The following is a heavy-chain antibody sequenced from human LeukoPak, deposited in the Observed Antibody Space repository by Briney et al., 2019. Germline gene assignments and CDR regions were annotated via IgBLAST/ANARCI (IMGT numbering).Heavy chain of an antibody. J-gene: IGHJ4*02. D-gene: IGHD6-19*01. Sequence: GGSLRLSCAASGFTFSSYATSWVRQAPGKGLEWVSAISGSGGSTYYADSVKGRFTISRDNSKNTLYLQMNSLRAEDTAVYYCASAQWLVRVDYWGQGTLVTVSS. CDR1: GFTFSSYA. V-gene: IGHV3-23*01. CDR3: ASAQWLVRVDY. CDR2: ISGSGGST.